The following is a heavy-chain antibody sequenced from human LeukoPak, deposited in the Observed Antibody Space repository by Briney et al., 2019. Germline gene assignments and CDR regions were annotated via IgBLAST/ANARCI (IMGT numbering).Heavy chain of an antibody. CDR2: MNPNSGNT. D-gene: IGHD3-22*01. J-gene: IGHJ6*02. V-gene: IGHV1-8*01. CDR3: ARDQLTDNYYDSSGDYYYGMDV. Sequence: ASVKVSCKASGYTFTSYDINWVRQATGQGLEWMGWMNPNSGNTGYAQKFQGRVTMTRNTSISTAYMELRSLRSDDTAVYYCARDQLTDNYYDSSGDYYYGMDVWGQGTTVTVSS. CDR1: GYTFTSYD.